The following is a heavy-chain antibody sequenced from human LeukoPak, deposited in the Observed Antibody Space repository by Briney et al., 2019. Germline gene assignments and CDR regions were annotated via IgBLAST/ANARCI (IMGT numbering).Heavy chain of an antibody. J-gene: IGHJ4*02. CDR1: GGPFNVYY. Sequence: ETPSLTCAVYGGPFNVYYWRWIGQPPRKGLEWIGEINHSGSTNYNPSLKSRVTQSVDTSKNQFSLNLGSVPGADPAVYYCVRRRPTRIAHRANYFDYWGQGNLGTVSS. CDR3: VRRRPTRIAHRANYFDY. V-gene: IGHV4-34*01. CDR2: INHSGST. D-gene: IGHD6-13*01.